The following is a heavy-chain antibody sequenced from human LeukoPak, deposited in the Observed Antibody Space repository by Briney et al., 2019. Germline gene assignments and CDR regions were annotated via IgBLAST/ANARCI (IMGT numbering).Heavy chain of an antibody. D-gene: IGHD3-16*01. CDR1: GGSISNYY. J-gene: IGHJ4*02. CDR3: ARGARIAGGIRSVDY. Sequence: PSETLSLTCTVSGGSISNYYWSWIRQPPGKGLEWIGYICYSGSTNYNPSLKSRVTISVDTSKNQFSLKLSSVTAADTAVYYCARGARIAGGIRSVDYWGQGTLVTVSS. CDR2: ICYSGST. V-gene: IGHV4-59*01.